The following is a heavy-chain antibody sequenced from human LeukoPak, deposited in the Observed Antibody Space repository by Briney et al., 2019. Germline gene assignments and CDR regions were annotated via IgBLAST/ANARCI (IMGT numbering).Heavy chain of an antibody. Sequence: SVKVSCKASGGTFSSYAISWVRQGPGQGLEWMGGVIPIFGTANYAQKFQGRVTITADKSTSTAYMELSSLRSEDTAVYYCATKEYSSGWNYYYYMDVWGKGTTVTVSS. D-gene: IGHD6-19*01. CDR3: ATKEYSSGWNYYYYMDV. V-gene: IGHV1-69*06. J-gene: IGHJ6*03. CDR1: GGTFSSYA. CDR2: VIPIFGTA.